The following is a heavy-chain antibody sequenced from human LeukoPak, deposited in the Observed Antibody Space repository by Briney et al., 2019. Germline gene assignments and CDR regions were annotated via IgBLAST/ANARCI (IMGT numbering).Heavy chain of an antibody. CDR1: GGPIRGTSYY. D-gene: IGHD4-11*01. V-gene: IGHV4-39*01. J-gene: IGHJ4*02. Sequence: PSATLSLPSIVSGGPIRGTSYYWGWIRPSPGRGLEWIGSVSYSGSPYYNPSLKSRVAISIDTSKNLFSLELTSVTAADTAVYYCARPLTGYSNTFVYWGQGTMVTVSS. CDR2: VSYSGSP. CDR3: ARPLTGYSNTFVY.